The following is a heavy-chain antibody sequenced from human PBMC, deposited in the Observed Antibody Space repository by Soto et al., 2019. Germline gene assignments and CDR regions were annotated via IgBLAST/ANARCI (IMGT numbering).Heavy chain of an antibody. D-gene: IGHD1-26*01. CDR2: MNPNSGNT. CDR3: AGEKVGTTGIDF. CDR1: GYTFTGYD. J-gene: IGHJ4*02. Sequence: QAQLVQSGAEVKKPGASVKVSCKASGYTFTGYDINWVRQATGQGLEGMGWMNPNSGNTGYAQNFHGRVTMTRDNSITTDYMELTSLRDDDSAVYYCAGEKVGTTGIDFWGQGTLVTVSS. V-gene: IGHV1-8*01.